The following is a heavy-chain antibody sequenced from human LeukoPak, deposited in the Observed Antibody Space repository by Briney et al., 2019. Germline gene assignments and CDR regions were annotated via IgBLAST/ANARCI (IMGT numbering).Heavy chain of an antibody. V-gene: IGHV3-64*02. CDR2: ISTKGGST. CDR1: GFIFSNYA. CDR3: ATKAVPRPRLYDAFDF. J-gene: IGHJ3*01. D-gene: IGHD2-2*02. Sequence: GGSLRLSCAASGFIFSNYAMYWVRQAPGKGLESVAAISTKGGSTSYADSVKGRMTISRDDSKNTLYLQLHSLRADDTAVYYCATKAVPRPRLYDAFDFWGQGTVVTVSS.